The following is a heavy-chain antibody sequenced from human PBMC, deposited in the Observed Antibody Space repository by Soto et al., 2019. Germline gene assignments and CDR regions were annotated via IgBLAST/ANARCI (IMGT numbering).Heavy chain of an antibody. J-gene: IGHJ4*02. V-gene: IGHV4-31*03. D-gene: IGHD2-2*01. Sequence: QVQLQESGPGLVKPSQTLSLTCTVSGGSISSGGYYWSWIRQHPGKGLEWIGYIYYSGSTYYNPSLKSRVTISVDTSKNQFSLKLSSVTAADTAVYYCARGLRGDCSSTSCYGWDYWGQGTLVTVSS. CDR3: ARGLRGDCSSTSCYGWDY. CDR2: IYYSGST. CDR1: GGSISSGGYY.